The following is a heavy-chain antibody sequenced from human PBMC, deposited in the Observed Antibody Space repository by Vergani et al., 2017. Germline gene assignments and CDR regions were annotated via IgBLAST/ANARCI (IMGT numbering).Heavy chain of an antibody. CDR3: ARSPRVMAYYFDS. CDR2: IYWNDNT. V-gene: IGHV2-5*01. Sequence: QITLKESGPTLVKPTQSLTLTCTFSGFSLTTTGLAVGWIRQPPGKALEWLALIYWNDNTHYSPSLETRLTISKDTSKNQVVLKISDVDPADSATYYCARSPRVMAYYFDSLGQGIQVAVSS. D-gene: IGHD5-24*01. CDR1: GFSLTTTGLA. J-gene: IGHJ4*02.